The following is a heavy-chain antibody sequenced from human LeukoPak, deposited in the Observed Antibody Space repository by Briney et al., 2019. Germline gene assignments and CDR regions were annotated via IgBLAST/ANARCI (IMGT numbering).Heavy chain of an antibody. V-gene: IGHV3-23*01. CDR2: ISGSGGST. CDR3: AKEGEERLGYPYILPDYFDY. CDR1: GFTFSSYA. J-gene: IGHJ4*02. Sequence: PGGSLRLSCAASGFTFSSYAMSWVRQAPGKGLEWVSAISGSGGSTYYADSVKGRFTISRDNSKNTLYLQMNSLRAEDTAVYYCAKEGEERLGYPYILPDYFDYWGQGTLVTVSS. D-gene: IGHD6-25*01.